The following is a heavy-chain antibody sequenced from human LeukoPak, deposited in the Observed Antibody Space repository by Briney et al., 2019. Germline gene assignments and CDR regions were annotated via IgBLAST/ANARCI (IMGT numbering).Heavy chain of an antibody. V-gene: IGHV3-66*01. J-gene: IGHJ4*02. CDR1: GFTVSSNY. D-gene: IGHD6-13*01. Sequence: GGSLRLSCAASGFTVSSNYMSWVRQAPGKGLEWVSVIYSGGSTYYADSVKGRFTISRDNSKNTLYLQMNSLRAEDTAVYYCARDRRGGISEKYSSSWYFDYWGQGTLVTVSS. CDR2: IYSGGST. CDR3: ARDRRGGISEKYSSSWYFDY.